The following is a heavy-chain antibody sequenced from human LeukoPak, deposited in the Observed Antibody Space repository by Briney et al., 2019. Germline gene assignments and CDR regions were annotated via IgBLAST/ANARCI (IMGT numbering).Heavy chain of an antibody. CDR1: GYTFTSYD. CDR3: ARDYPIVVVPAAMGVVVYYGMDV. J-gene: IGHJ6*02. V-gene: IGHV1-18*01. CDR2: ISAYNGNT. D-gene: IGHD2-2*01. Sequence: ASVKVSCKASGYTFTSYDISWVRQAPGQGLEWMGWISAYNGNTNYAQKLQGRVTMTTDTSTSTAYMELRSLRSDDAAVYYCARDYPIVVVPAAMGVVVYYGMDVWGQGTTVTVSS.